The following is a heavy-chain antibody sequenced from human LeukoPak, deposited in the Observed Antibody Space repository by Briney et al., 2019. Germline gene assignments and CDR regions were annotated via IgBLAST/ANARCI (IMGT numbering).Heavy chain of an antibody. CDR1: GFTFSSYA. Sequence: PGGSLRLSCAASGFTFSSYAMHWVRQAPGKGLEWVAVISYDGSNKYYADSVKGRFTISRDNSKNTLYLQMNSLRAEDTAVYYCARDIVPGSSWYNYYGMDVWGQGTTVTVSS. J-gene: IGHJ6*02. CDR2: ISYDGSNK. V-gene: IGHV3-30-3*01. CDR3: ARDIVPGSSWYNYYGMDV. D-gene: IGHD6-13*01.